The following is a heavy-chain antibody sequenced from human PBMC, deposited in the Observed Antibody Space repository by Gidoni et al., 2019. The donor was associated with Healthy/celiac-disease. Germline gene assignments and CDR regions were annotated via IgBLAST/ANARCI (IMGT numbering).Heavy chain of an antibody. CDR1: GCSLSSYY. D-gene: IGHD5-12*01. Sequence: QVQLQESGPGLVTHSETLSLPCPVPGCSLSSYYWSWLRQPPGKGLEWIGYIYYSGSTNYNPSLKSRVTISVDTSKNQFSLKLSSVTAADTAVYYCARYGLRYFDYWGQGTLVTVSS. J-gene: IGHJ4*02. V-gene: IGHV4-59*01. CDR3: ARYGLRYFDY. CDR2: IYYSGST.